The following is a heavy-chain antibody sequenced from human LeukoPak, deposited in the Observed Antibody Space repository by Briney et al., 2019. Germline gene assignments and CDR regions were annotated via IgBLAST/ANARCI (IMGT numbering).Heavy chain of an antibody. Sequence: PGRSLRLSCAASGFTFDDYAMHWVRQAPGKGLEWVSGISWNSGSIGYADSVKGRFTISRDNAKNSLYLQMNSLRAEDTALYYCAKDMGSGAAAATGPMGFDYWGQGTLVTVSS. D-gene: IGHD6-13*01. CDR2: ISWNSGSI. CDR3: AKDMGSGAAAATGPMGFDY. CDR1: GFTFDDYA. V-gene: IGHV3-9*01. J-gene: IGHJ4*02.